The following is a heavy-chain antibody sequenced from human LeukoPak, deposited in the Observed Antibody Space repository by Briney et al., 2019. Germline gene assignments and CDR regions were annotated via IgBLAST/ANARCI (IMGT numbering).Heavy chain of an antibody. D-gene: IGHD3-10*01. Sequence: GGSLGLSCAGSGFTFSTYWMSWVRQAPGKGLEWVSSISSSSSYIYYADSVKGRFTISRDNAKNSLYLQMNSLRAEDTAVYYCARTDGDPSPNWFDPWGQGTLVTVSS. J-gene: IGHJ5*02. CDR2: ISSSSSYI. CDR3: ARTDGDPSPNWFDP. CDR1: GFTFSTYW. V-gene: IGHV3-21*01.